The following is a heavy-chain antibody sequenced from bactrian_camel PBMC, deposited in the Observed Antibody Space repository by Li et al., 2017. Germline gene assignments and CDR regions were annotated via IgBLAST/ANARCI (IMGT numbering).Heavy chain of an antibody. CDR2: INSGGGST. CDR3: VRSYRADYGGSWSRNY. Sequence: VQLVESGGGLVQPGGSLRLSCAASGFTFSNYAMGWVRQAPGKGLEWVSGINSGGGSTNYANSVKGRFTISRDNAKNTVYLQMNSLKPEDTAVYYCVRSYRADYGGSWSRNYWGQGTQVTVS. D-gene: IGHD6*01. V-gene: IGHV3S40*01. CDR1: GFTFSNYA. J-gene: IGHJ4*01.